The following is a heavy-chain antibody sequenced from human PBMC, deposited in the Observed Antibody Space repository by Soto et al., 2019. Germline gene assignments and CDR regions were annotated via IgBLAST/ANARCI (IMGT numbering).Heavy chain of an antibody. CDR1: GGSISSGDYY. D-gene: IGHD4-17*01. Sequence: QVQLQESGPGLVKPSQTLSLTCTVSGGSISSGDYYWSWFRQPPGKGLEWIGYIYYSGSTYYNPSLKSRVTISVDTSKNQFSLKLISVTAADTAVYYCARDRGPVTTYFEYAFDIWGQGTMVTVSS. CDR3: ARDRGPVTTYFEYAFDI. J-gene: IGHJ3*02. V-gene: IGHV4-30-4*01. CDR2: IYYSGST.